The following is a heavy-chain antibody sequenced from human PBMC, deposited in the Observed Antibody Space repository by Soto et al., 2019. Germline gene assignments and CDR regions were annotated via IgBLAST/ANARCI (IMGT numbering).Heavy chain of an antibody. V-gene: IGHV3-30-3*01. D-gene: IGHD3-3*01. CDR2: ISYDGSNK. CDR3: ARDSPLLRFLEAGGYYGMDV. Sequence: GGSLRLSCAAPGFTFSSYAMHWVRQAPGKGLEWVAVISYDGSNKYYADSVKGRFTISRDNSKNTLYLQMNSLRAEDTAVYYCARDSPLLRFLEAGGYYGMDVWGQGTTVTVSS. CDR1: GFTFSSYA. J-gene: IGHJ6*02.